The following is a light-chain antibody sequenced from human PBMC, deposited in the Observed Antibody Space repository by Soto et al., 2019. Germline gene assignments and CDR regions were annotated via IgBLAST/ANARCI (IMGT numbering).Light chain of an antibody. CDR2: GAS. CDR1: QSVSSSY. Sequence: EMVLTQSPGTLSLSPGERATLSCRASQSVSSSYLVWYQQKPGQAPRLLIYGASSRATGIPDRFSGSGSGTDFTLTISRLEPEDFAVYYCQQYGNSPYTFGQGTKLEIK. CDR3: QQYGNSPYT. J-gene: IGKJ2*01. V-gene: IGKV3-20*01.